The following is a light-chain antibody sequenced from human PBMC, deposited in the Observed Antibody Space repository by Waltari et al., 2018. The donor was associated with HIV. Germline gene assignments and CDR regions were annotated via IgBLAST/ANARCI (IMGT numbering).Light chain of an antibody. J-gene: IGLJ3*02. CDR1: SSSIGNYT. CDR2: SKN. CDR3: STGDASLKGWV. Sequence: QSVLTQPPSASGTPGQRVTISCSGSSSSIGNYTINWYRQLPGMAPKLLIYSKNQRPSGGPDRFSGSKAGTSASLAISGLQSEDEADYACSTGDASLKGWVVGGGTKLTVL. V-gene: IGLV1-44*01.